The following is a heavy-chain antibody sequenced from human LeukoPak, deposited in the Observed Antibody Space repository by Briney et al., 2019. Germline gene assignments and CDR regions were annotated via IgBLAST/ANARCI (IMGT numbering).Heavy chain of an antibody. D-gene: IGHD3-3*01. Sequence: PSETLSLTCTVSGGSISSSSYYWGWIRQPPGKGLEWIGSIYYSGSTYYNPSLKSRVTVSVDTSKNQFSLKLSSVTAADTAVYYCARQGDLEWLFFDYWGQGTLVTVSS. CDR2: IYYSGST. CDR3: ARQGDLEWLFFDY. V-gene: IGHV4-39*01. J-gene: IGHJ4*02. CDR1: GGSISSSSYY.